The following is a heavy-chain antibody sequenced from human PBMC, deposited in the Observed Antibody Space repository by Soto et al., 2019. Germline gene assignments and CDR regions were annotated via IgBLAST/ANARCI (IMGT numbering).Heavy chain of an antibody. Sequence: EVQLVESGGVLVQPGGSLKVSCAASGFTFSSSWMNWVRQAPGKGLEWVANIKGDGSEEYYVDSVRGRFTISRDNANSAPSLQTNSLRAEDTAVYYCAAGFPPDYWGQGTLVTVSS. CDR3: AAGFPPDY. V-gene: IGHV3-7*01. CDR1: GFTFSSSW. J-gene: IGHJ4*02. D-gene: IGHD3-10*01. CDR2: IKGDGSEE.